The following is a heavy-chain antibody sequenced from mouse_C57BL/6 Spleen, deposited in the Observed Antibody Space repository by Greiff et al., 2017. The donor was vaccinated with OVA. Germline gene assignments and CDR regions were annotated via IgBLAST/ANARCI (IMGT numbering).Heavy chain of an antibody. D-gene: IGHD2-1*01. Sequence: QVQLQQSGAELVRPGTSVKVSCKASGYAFTNYLIEWVKQRPGQGLEWIGVINPGSGGTNYNEKFKGKATLTADKSSSTAYMQLSSLTSEDSAVYFCARSRYGNPFDYWGQGTTLTVSS. V-gene: IGHV1-54*01. CDR2: INPGSGGT. CDR3: ARSRYGNPFDY. CDR1: GYAFTNYL. J-gene: IGHJ2*01.